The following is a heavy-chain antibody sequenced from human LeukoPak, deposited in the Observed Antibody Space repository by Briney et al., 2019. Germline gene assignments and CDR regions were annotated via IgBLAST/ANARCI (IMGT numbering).Heavy chain of an antibody. J-gene: IGHJ5*02. CDR2: INHSGST. D-gene: IGHD2-2*01. CDR1: GGSFSGYY. Sequence: SETLSLTCAVYGGSFSGYYWSWIRQPPGKGLEWIGEINHSGSTNYNPSLKSRVTISVDTSKNQFSLKLSSVTAADTAVYYCARGGPSLQLLTTRGWRFDPWGQGTLVTVSS. CDR3: ARGGPSLQLLTTRGWRFDP. V-gene: IGHV4-34*01.